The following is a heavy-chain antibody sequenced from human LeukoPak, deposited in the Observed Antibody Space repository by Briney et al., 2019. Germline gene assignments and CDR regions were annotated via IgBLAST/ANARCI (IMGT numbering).Heavy chain of an antibody. V-gene: IGHV3-23*01. D-gene: IGHD6-25*01. Sequence: GGSLRLSCAASGFTFSSYAMRWVRQAAGKGLEWVSSVSVGGGSTYYADSVKGRFTISRDNSKNTLYLQMKSLRAEDTAVYYCAKDRSLYSSGAFDIWGQGTMVTVSS. CDR2: VSVGGGST. CDR3: AKDRSLYSSGAFDI. J-gene: IGHJ3*02. CDR1: GFTFSSYA.